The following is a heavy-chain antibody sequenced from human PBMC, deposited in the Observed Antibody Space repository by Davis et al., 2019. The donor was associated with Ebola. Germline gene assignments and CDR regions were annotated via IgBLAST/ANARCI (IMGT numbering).Heavy chain of an antibody. D-gene: IGHD4-11*01. V-gene: IGHV5-10-1*01. Sequence: KVSCKGSGYSFTSYWISWVRQMPGKGLEWMGRIDPSDSYTNYSPSFQGHVTIPADKSISTAYLQWSSLKASDTAMYYCARHGTATVTAQYYYYYGMDVWGQGTTVTVSS. J-gene: IGHJ6*02. CDR3: ARHGTATVTAQYYYYYGMDV. CDR2: IDPSDSYT. CDR1: GYSFTSYW.